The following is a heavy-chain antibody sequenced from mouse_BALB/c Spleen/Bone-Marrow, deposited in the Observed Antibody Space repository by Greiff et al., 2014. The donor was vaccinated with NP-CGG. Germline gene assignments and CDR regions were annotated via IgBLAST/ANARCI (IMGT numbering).Heavy chain of an antibody. CDR1: GYSITSDYA. CDR3: ARSFTTVVEEDYFDY. D-gene: IGHD1-1*01. CDR2: ISYGGST. Sequence: VQLKQSGPGLVKPSQSLSLTCTVTGYSITSDYAWNWIRQFPGNKLEWMGYISYGGSTSYNPSLKSRISITRDTSKNQFFLQLNSVTTEDTATYYCARSFTTVVEEDYFDYWGQGTTLTVSS. J-gene: IGHJ2*01. V-gene: IGHV3-2*02.